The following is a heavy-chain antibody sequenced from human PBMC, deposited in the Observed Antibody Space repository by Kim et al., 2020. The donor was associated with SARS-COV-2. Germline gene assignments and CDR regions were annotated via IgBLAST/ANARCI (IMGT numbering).Heavy chain of an antibody. CDR2: IYYSGST. CDR1: GGSNSSSSYY. V-gene: IGHV4-39*01. Sequence: SETLSLTCTVSGGSNSSSSYYWGWIRQPPGKGLEWIGSIYYSGSTYYNPSLKSRVTISVDTSKNQFSLKLSSVTAADTAVYYCARQEEKWELLGENWFDP. J-gene: IGHJ5*02. D-gene: IGHD1-26*01. CDR3: ARQEEKWELLGENWFDP.